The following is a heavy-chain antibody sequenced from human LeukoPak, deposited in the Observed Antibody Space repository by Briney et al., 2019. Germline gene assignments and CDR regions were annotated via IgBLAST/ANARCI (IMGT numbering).Heavy chain of an antibody. D-gene: IGHD2-15*01. CDR3: ARDHGGKVDRYFDL. V-gene: IGHV1-18*01. J-gene: IGHJ2*01. CDR1: GYPFASYG. Sequence: ASVKVSCKASGYPFASYGISWVRQAPGQGLEWMGWISAYKGNTNYAQKSQGRVTMTTDTSTSTAYMELRSLRSDDTAVYYCARDHGGKVDRYFDLWGRGTLVTVSS. CDR2: ISAYKGNT.